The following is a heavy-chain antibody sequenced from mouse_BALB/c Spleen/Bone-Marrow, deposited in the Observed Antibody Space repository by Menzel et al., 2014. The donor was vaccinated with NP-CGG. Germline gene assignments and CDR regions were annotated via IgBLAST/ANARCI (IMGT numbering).Heavy chain of an antibody. CDR1: GYAFTNYL. J-gene: IGHJ2*01. Sequence: QVHVKQSGAELVRPGTSVKVSCKASGYAFTNYLIEWVKQRPGQGLEWIGTIYPGNSDTTYNQKFKGKAKLTAVTSTSTAYMELSSLTNEDSAVYYCTTLARSDFDYWGQGTTLTASS. CDR2: IYPGNSDT. V-gene: IGHV1-54*01. D-gene: IGHD3-1*01. CDR3: TTLARSDFDY.